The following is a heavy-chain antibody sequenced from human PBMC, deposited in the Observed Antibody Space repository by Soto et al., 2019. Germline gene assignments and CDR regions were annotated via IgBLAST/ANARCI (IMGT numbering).Heavy chain of an antibody. D-gene: IGHD3-10*01. CDR1: GFTFSSYG. V-gene: IGHV3-33*01. J-gene: IGHJ6*02. CDR2: IWYDGSNK. Sequence: QVQLVESGGGVVQPGRSLRLSCAASGFTFSSYGMHWVRQAPGKGLEWVAVIWYDGSNKYYADSVKGRFTISRDNSKNTLYLQMNSLRAEDTAVYYCARDPTYYYGSGKDYYGMDVWGQGTTVTVSS. CDR3: ARDPTYYYGSGKDYYGMDV.